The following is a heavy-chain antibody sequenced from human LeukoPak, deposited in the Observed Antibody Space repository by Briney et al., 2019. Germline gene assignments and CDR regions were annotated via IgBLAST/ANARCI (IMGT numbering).Heavy chain of an antibody. Sequence: SETLSLTCAVYGGSFSGYYCSWIRQPPGKGLEWIGEINHSGSTNYNPSLKSRVTISVDTSKNQFSLKLSSVTAADTAVYYCARRGGYSYGYVVDYWGQGTLVTVSS. CDR2: INHSGST. CDR3: ARRGGYSYGYVVDY. CDR1: GGSFSGYY. J-gene: IGHJ4*02. D-gene: IGHD5-18*01. V-gene: IGHV4-34*01.